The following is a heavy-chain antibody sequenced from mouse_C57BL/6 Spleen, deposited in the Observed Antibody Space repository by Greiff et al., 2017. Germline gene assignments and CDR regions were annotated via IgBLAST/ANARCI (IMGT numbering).Heavy chain of an antibody. D-gene: IGHD4-1*01. J-gene: IGHJ2*01. V-gene: IGHV1-61*01. CDR1: GYTFTSYW. CDR3: ASSNWDVRGYFDY. CDR2: IYPSDSET. Sequence: QVQLQQPGAELVRPGSSVKLSCKASGYTFTSYWMDWVKQRPGQGLEWIGNIYPSDSETNYNQKFKAKATLTVYKSSNTAYMQLSSLTSKDSAVYYCASSNWDVRGYFDYWGPGTTRTVSS.